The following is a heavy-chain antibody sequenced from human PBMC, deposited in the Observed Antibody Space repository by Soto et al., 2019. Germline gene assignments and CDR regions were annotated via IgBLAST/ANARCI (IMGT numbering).Heavy chain of an antibody. V-gene: IGHV3-15*01. J-gene: IGHJ4*02. Sequence: PGGSLRLSCAASGFTFSNAWMSWVRQAPGKGLEWVGRIKSKTDGGTTDYAAPVKGRFTISRDDSKNTLYLQMNSLKTEDTAVYYCTTEGFFGRLFYSRSSLSASGDYWGQGTLVTFSS. D-gene: IGHD6-6*01. CDR1: GFTFSNAW. CDR2: IKSKTDGGTT. CDR3: TTEGFFGRLFYSRSSLSASGDY.